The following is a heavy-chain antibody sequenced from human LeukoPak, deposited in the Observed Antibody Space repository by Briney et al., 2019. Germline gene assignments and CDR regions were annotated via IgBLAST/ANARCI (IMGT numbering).Heavy chain of an antibody. CDR2: ISGSGGGT. Sequence: GGSLRLSCAASGFTFSSYAMHWVRQAPGKGLEWVSVISGSGGGTYYADSLKGRFTISRDNAKNTLYLQMISLTAEDTAVYYCARRRNSSDGMDFDYWGQGTLVTVSS. V-gene: IGHV3-23*01. J-gene: IGHJ4*02. D-gene: IGHD3-22*01. CDR1: GFTFSSYA. CDR3: ARRRNSSDGMDFDY.